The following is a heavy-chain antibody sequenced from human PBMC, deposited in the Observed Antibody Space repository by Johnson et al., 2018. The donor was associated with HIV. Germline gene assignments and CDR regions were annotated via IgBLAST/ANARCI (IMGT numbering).Heavy chain of an antibody. D-gene: IGHD5-24*01. J-gene: IGHJ3*02. CDR1: GFTFSSYP. Sequence: QVQLVESGGGVVQPGMSLRLSCEASGFTFSSYPMHWVRQAPGKGLEWVAVISYDGSNKYYADSVKGRFTISRDNSKNTLYLQMNSLRAEDTAVYYCARGEMATTYHAAFDIWGQGTMVTVSS. CDR3: ARGEMATTYHAAFDI. CDR2: ISYDGSNK. V-gene: IGHV3-30*04.